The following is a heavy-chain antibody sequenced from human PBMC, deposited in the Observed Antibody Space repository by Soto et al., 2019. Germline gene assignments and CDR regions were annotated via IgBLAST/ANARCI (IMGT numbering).Heavy chain of an antibody. J-gene: IGHJ6*03. D-gene: IGHD2-15*01. CDR1: GVTVTSSH. CDR3: ARDSVRYCRAGSCYYYYMDV. V-gene: IGHV3-53*04. CDR2: IYRDGST. Sequence: EVQLVESGGGLVQPGGSLRLSCAVSGVTVTSSHMSWVRQATGKGLEWVSFIYRDGSTYYADSVKGRFTISRDNSKNTLYLQMNSLRAEDTAVYYCARDSVRYCRAGSCYYYYMDVWGKGTTVTVSS.